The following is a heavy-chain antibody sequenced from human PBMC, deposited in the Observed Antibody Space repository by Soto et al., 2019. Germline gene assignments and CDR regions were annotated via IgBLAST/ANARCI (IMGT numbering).Heavy chain of an antibody. Sequence: EVQLVESGGGLVQPGRSLRLSCAASGFTFDDYAMHWVRQAPGKGLEWVSGISWNVGSMAYADSVKGRFTISRDKAKNSLYLQMNSLRAEDTALYYCAKGVAGWYYFDYWGQGTLVTVSS. J-gene: IGHJ4*02. V-gene: IGHV3-9*01. CDR2: ISWNVGSM. CDR3: AKGVAGWYYFDY. CDR1: GFTFDDYA. D-gene: IGHD3-3*01.